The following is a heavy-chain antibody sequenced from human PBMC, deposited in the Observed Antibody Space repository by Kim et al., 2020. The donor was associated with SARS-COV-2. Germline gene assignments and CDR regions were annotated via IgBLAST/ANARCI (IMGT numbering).Heavy chain of an antibody. CDR3: AKPGAGYSSGLDFDY. J-gene: IGHJ4*02. CDR2: ISGSGGST. V-gene: IGHV3-23*01. D-gene: IGHD6-19*01. CDR1: GFTFSSYA. Sequence: GGSLRLSCAASGFTFSSYAMSWVRQAPGKGLEWVSAISGSGGSTYYADSVKGRFTISRDNSKNTLYLQMNSLRAEDTAVYYCAKPGAGYSSGLDFDYWGQGTLVTVSS.